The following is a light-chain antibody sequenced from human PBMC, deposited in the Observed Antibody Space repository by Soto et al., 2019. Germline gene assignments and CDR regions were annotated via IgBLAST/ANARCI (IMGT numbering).Light chain of an antibody. V-gene: IGLV2-11*01. CDR2: DVT. J-gene: IGLJ1*01. CDR1: SSDVRTYNY. CDR3: CSHAGTFTFV. Sequence: QSALTQPRSVSGSPGESVTISCTGTSSDVRTYNYVSWYQQQPDKAPKLVIYDVTERPSGVPDRFSGSKSDNPASLTISGLQAEDEADYYCCSHAGTFTFVFGTGTRSPS.